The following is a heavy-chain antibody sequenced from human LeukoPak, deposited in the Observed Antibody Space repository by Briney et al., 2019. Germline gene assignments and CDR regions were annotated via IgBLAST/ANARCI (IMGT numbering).Heavy chain of an antibody. D-gene: IGHD2-8*01. CDR3: VRVSGFCTNGVCPSFDP. J-gene: IGHJ5*02. Sequence: GGSLRLSCAASGFTFTNYAMDWVRQAPGKGLEWVATVSYDGTDTSYADSVKGRFAIFRDNSKNTLYLQMNSLRTEDTAVYYCVRVSGFCTNGVCPSFDPWGQGTLVAVSS. CDR2: VSYDGTDT. V-gene: IGHV3-30*09. CDR1: GFTFTNYA.